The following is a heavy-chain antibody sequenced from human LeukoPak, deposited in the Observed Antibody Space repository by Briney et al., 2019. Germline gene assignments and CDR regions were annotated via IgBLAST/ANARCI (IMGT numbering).Heavy chain of an antibody. D-gene: IGHD1-14*01. CDR3: ARGAASTPTGIDY. V-gene: IGHV1-2*02. J-gene: IGHJ4*02. Sequence: ASVKVSCKASGYTFTGYYMHWVRQAPGQGLEWMGWINPNSGGTNYAQKFQGRVTMTRDTSISTAYMELSRLRSDDTAVYYCARGAASTPTGIDYWGRGTLVTVSS. CDR1: GYTFTGYY. CDR2: INPNSGGT.